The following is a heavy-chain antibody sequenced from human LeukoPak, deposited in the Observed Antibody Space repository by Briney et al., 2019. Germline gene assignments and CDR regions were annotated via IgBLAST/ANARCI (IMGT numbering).Heavy chain of an antibody. CDR2: FTSSSDT. J-gene: IGHJ4*02. D-gene: IGHD3-3*01. Sequence: GGSLRLSCAASGFTVSSNYMSWVRQAPGKRLEWVSIFTSSSDTYYADAVQGRFTISRDISKNTLYLQMNSLRADDTAVYYCAKRFSQGGGLGYFFDNWGQGTPVTVSS. CDR3: AKRFSQGGGLGYFFDN. V-gene: IGHV3-53*01. CDR1: GFTVSSNY.